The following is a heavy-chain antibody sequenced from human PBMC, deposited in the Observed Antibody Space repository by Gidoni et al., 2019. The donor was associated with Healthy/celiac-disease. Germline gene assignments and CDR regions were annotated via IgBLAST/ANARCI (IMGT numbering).Heavy chain of an antibody. J-gene: IGHJ4*02. D-gene: IGHD1-26*01. V-gene: IGHV4-39*07. CDR1: GGSISSISYY. CDR2: IYYSGST. Sequence: QLHLQESGPGLVKPSETLSLTCPVSGGSISSISYYCGWIRQPPGKGLEWIGSIYYSGSTYYNPTLKKRVTISVETSKNQFSLKLSGVTAADTAVYYCARGRSGSDSTRVDYFDYWGQGTLVTVSS. CDR3: ARGRSGSDSTRVDYFDY.